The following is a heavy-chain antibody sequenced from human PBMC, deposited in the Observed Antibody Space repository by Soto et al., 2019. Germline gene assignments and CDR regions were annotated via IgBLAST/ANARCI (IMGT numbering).Heavy chain of an antibody. V-gene: IGHV3-53*01. CDR3: ASAALHYYYGMDV. CDR1: GFTVSRNH. J-gene: IGHJ6*02. D-gene: IGHD6-13*01. CDR2: IYSGGST. Sequence: AGGSLRLSCAASGFTVSRNHMSWVRQAPGKGLEWVSVIYSGGSTYYADSVKGRFTISRDNSKNTLYLQMNSLRAEDTAVYYCASAALHYYYGMDVWGQGTTVTVSS.